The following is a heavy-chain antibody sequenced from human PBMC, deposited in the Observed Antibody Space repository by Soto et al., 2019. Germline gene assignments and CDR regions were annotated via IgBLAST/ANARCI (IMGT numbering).Heavy chain of an antibody. CDR3: SKDQYLGAARPMDY. CDR1: GFTFSSYG. D-gene: IGHD6-6*01. Sequence: QVQLVESGGGVVQPGRSLRLSCAASGFTFSSYGMHWVRQAPGKGLEWVAVISSDGRYKYYADSVKGRFTISRDNSKNTLVLQMNSLRAEDTAVYCCSKDQYLGAARPMDYWGQGTLVTVSS. V-gene: IGHV3-30*18. CDR2: ISSDGRYK. J-gene: IGHJ4*02.